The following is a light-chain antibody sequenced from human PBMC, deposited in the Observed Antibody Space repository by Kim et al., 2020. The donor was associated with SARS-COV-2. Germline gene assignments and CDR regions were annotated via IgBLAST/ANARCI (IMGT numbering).Light chain of an antibody. V-gene: IGKV3-15*01. CDR1: QSVSSN. Sequence: EIVMTQSPATLSVSPGERATLSCRASQSVSSNLAWYQQKPGQAPRLLIYGASTRATGIPGRFSGSGSGTEFTLTISSLQSEDFAVYYYQQYSRRPLTFGGGTKVDIK. CDR3: QQYSRRPLT. CDR2: GAS. J-gene: IGKJ4*01.